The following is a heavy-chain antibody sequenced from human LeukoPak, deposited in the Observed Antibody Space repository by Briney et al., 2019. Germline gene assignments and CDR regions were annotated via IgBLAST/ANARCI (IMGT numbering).Heavy chain of an antibody. CDR2: IYSGGST. V-gene: IGHV3-66*01. CDR1: GFTFSSYA. CDR3: ARDSPPSLFDP. J-gene: IGHJ5*02. Sequence: GGSLRLSCAASGFTFSSYAMSWVRQAPGKGLEWVSVIYSGGSTYYADSVKGRFTISRDNSKNTLYLQMNSLRAEDTAVYYCARDSPPSLFDPWGQGTLVTVSS.